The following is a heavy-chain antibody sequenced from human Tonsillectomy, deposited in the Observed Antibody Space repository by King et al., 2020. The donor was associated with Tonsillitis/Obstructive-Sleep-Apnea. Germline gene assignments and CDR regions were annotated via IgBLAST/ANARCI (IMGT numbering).Heavy chain of an antibody. CDR1: GFTVSSNY. CDR3: ARDQGYGSGSYFHYYYYMDV. J-gene: IGHJ6*03. D-gene: IGHD3-10*01. CDR2: IYSGGST. Sequence: VQLVESGGGLIQPGGSLRLSCAASGFTVSSNYMSWVRQAPGKGLEWVSVIYSGGSTYYADSVKGRFTISRDNSKNTLYLQMNSLRAEDTAVYYCARDQGYGSGSYFHYYYYMDVWGKGTTVTVSS. V-gene: IGHV3-53*01.